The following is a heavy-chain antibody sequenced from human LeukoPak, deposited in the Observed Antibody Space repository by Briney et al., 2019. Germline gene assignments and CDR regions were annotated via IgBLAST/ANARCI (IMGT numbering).Heavy chain of an antibody. CDR3: ARYYIEGRCFDY. CDR1: GYTFTGYY. V-gene: IGHV1-2*02. CDR2: INPNSGGT. D-gene: IGHD3-10*01. Sequence: ASVKVSCKASGYTFTGYYIHWVRQAPGQGLEWMGWINPNSGGTNYAQKFQGRVTMTRDTSIRTAYMELSRLRSDDTAMYYCARYYIEGRCFDYWGQGTLVTVSS. J-gene: IGHJ4*02.